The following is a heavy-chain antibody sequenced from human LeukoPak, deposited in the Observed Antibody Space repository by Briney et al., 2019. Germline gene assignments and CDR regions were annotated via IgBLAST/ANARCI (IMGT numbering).Heavy chain of an antibody. D-gene: IGHD1-26*01. Sequence: RGSLRLSCAASGFTFSSYGMHWVRQAPGKGLEWVAVISYDGSNKYYADSVRGRFTISRDNSKNTLYLQMNSLRAEDTAVYYCAKDRWDLGVYYGMDVWGKGTTVTVSS. CDR2: ISYDGSNK. CDR3: AKDRWDLGVYYGMDV. V-gene: IGHV3-30*18. CDR1: GFTFSSYG. J-gene: IGHJ6*04.